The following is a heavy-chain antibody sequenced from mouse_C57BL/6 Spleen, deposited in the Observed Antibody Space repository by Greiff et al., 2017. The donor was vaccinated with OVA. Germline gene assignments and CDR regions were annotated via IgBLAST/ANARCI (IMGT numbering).Heavy chain of an antibody. J-gene: IGHJ4*01. CDR1: GFSLTSYG. V-gene: IGHV2-6*01. CDR2: IWGVGST. Sequence: VKLMESGPGLVAPSQSLSITCTVSGFSLTSYGVDWVRQSPGKGLEWLGVIWGVGSTNYNSALKSRLSISKDNSKSQVFLKMNSLQTDDTAMYYCARNPRDYAMDYWGQGTSVTVSS. CDR3: ARNPRDYAMDY.